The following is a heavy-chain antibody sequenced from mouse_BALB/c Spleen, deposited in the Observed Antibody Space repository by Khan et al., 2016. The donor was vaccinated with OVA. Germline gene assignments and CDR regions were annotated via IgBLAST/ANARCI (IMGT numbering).Heavy chain of an antibody. Sequence: VQLQESGAELARPGASVKLSCKASGYTFTSYWMQWVKQRPGQGLEWIGTIYPGDGDTRYTQKFKGKATLTADKSFSTAYMQLSSLASEDSAVYYYESYSCDDIDYWGQGTTLTVSS. CDR2: IYPGDGDT. D-gene: IGHD2-12*01. J-gene: IGHJ2*01. CDR3: ESYSCDDIDY. CDR1: GYTFTSYW. V-gene: IGHV1-87*01.